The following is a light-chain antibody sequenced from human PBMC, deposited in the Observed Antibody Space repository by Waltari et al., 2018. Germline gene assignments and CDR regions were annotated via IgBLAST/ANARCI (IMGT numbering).Light chain of an antibody. Sequence: DIQMTQSPSTLSASVGDRVIFSWRASQSISKWLAWYQQKPGQAPKLLIYKASTLESGVPSRFSGSGSGTEFTLTISSLQPEDFATYYCQQYNSYSLLSFGGGTKVEIK. CDR1: QSISKW. CDR3: QQYNSYSLLS. CDR2: KAS. V-gene: IGKV1-5*03. J-gene: IGKJ4*01.